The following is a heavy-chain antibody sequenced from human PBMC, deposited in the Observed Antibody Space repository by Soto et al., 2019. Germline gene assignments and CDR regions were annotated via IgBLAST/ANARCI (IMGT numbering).Heavy chain of an antibody. CDR1: GYTFITYG. D-gene: IGHD2-2*01. CDR2: ITPYNGKT. Sequence: GAPVKVSCKASGYTFITYGVTWVRQAPGQGLEWMGWITPYNGKTHYAQKFQDSVTMTTDTAATTAYMELRSLTSDDSAMYFCARDTSHYFDHWGQGILVTVSS. J-gene: IGHJ4*02. V-gene: IGHV1-18*01. CDR3: ARDTSHYFDH.